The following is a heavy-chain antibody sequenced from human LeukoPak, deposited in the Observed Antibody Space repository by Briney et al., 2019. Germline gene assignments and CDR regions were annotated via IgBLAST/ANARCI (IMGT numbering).Heavy chain of an antibody. D-gene: IGHD3/OR15-3a*01. Sequence: GGSLRLSCAAPGFTFSTYSMNWVRQAPGKGLEWVSYISSSTNTIYYADSVKGRFTISRDNAKNSLYLQMNSLRDEDTAVYYCARVDYPIGYWGQGTLVTVSS. CDR1: GFTFSTYS. J-gene: IGHJ4*02. V-gene: IGHV3-48*02. CDR3: ARVDYPIGY. CDR2: ISSSTNTI.